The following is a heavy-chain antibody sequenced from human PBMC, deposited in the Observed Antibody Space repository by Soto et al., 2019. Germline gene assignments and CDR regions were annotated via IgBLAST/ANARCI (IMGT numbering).Heavy chain of an antibody. CDR2: ISGSGGST. D-gene: IGHD2-2*01. Sequence: PGGSLRLSCAASGFTFRTFAMSWVRQAPGKGLEWVSAISGSGGSTYYADSVKGRFTISRDNSKNTLYLQMDSLGAEDTAVYYCAKVGGYCSSTSCRDYWGQGTLVTVSS. J-gene: IGHJ4*02. CDR3: AKVGGYCSSTSCRDY. CDR1: GFTFRTFA. V-gene: IGHV3-23*01.